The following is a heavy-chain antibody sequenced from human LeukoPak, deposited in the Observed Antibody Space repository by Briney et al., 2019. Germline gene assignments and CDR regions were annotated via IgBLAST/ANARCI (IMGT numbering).Heavy chain of an antibody. Sequence: GASVKVSCKASGYTFTSYGISWVRQAPGQGLEWMGWISAYNGNTNYAQKLQGRVTMTTDTSTSTAYMELRSLRSDDTAVYYCAGDEMLRMLAVAVSFDYWGQGTLVTVSS. CDR1: GYTFTSYG. CDR3: AGDEMLRMLAVAVSFDY. J-gene: IGHJ4*02. D-gene: IGHD6-19*01. CDR2: ISAYNGNT. V-gene: IGHV1-18*01.